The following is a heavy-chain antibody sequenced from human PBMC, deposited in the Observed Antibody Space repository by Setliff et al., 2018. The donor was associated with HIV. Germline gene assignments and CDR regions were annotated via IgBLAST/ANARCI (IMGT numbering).Heavy chain of an antibody. V-gene: IGHV1-2*06. D-gene: IGHD3-22*01. CDR2: INPNSGGT. CDR1: GYTFTGYY. J-gene: IGHJ6*03. Sequence: GASVKVSCKASGYTFTGYYMHWVRQAPGQGLEWMGRINPNSGGTNYAQKFQGRVTMTRDTSISTAYMELSRLRSDDTAVYYCARGPLVVPTHYYMDLWGKGTTVTVSS. CDR3: ARGPLVVPTHYYMDL.